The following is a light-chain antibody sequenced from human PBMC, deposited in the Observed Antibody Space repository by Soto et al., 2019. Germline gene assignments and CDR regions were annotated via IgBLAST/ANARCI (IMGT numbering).Light chain of an antibody. Sequence: QSALARSPSASGSPGQPVTISCTGTSSDIGGYDSVSWYQQHPGKAPKVMTYDVTKRPSGVPDRFSGSKSGNTASLTVSALQAEDEADYYCSSYAGSSNVFGAGTKVTVL. CDR1: SSDIGGYDS. V-gene: IGLV2-8*01. CDR3: SSYAGSSNV. J-gene: IGLJ1*01. CDR2: DVT.